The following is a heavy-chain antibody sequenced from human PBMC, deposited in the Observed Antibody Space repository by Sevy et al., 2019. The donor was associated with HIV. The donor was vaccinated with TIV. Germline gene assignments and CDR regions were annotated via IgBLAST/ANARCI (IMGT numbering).Heavy chain of an antibody. D-gene: IGHD6-13*01. CDR1: GFTFSSYR. Sequence: GGSLRLSCAASGFTFSSYRMHWVRQAPGKGLVWVSRINSDGSSTSYADSVKGRFTISRDNAKNTLYLQMNSLGAEDTAVYYCARDQLNIAAAGTPGPYYYYGMDVWGQGATVTVSS. V-gene: IGHV3-74*01. CDR3: ARDQLNIAAAGTPGPYYYYGMDV. CDR2: INSDGSST. J-gene: IGHJ6*02.